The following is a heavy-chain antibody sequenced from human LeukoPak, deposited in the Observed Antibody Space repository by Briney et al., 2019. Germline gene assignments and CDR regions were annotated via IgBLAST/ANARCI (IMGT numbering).Heavy chain of an antibody. CDR2: VHLDGRT. CDR3: AREGGFYRPLDY. Sequence: SETLSLTCGVSGGSVSSTNWWTWVRQPPGKGLEWIGEVHLDGRTNFNPSLKSRLTMSVDLSENHVSLKLTSVTAADTAVYYCAREGGFYRPLDYSGQGTLVTVSS. D-gene: IGHD6-25*01. V-gene: IGHV4-4*02. J-gene: IGHJ4*02. CDR1: GGSVSSTNW.